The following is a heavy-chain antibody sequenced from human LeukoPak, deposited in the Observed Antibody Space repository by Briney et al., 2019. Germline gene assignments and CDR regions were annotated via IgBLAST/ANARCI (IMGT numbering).Heavy chain of an antibody. J-gene: IGHJ3*02. CDR2: IYYSGST. CDR1: GGSISSGDYY. Sequence: KTSETLSLTCTVSGGSISSGDYYWSWIRQPPGKGLEWIGYIYYSGSTYYNPSLKSRVTMSVDTSKNQFSLKLSSVTAADTAVYYCARGFSSGYYYGHAFDIWGQGTMVTVSS. V-gene: IGHV4-30-4*08. D-gene: IGHD3-22*01. CDR3: ARGFSSGYYYGHAFDI.